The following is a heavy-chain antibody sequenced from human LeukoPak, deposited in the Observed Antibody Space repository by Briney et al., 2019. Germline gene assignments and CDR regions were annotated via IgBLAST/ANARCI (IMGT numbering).Heavy chain of an antibody. J-gene: IGHJ5*02. CDR1: GGSISSSNW. Sequence: SETLSLTCAVSGGSISSSNWWSWVRQPPGKELEWIGEIYHSGSTNYNPSLKSRVTISVDTSKNQFSLKLSSVTAADTAVYYCASAYDSSGVPFDPWGQGTLVTVSS. D-gene: IGHD3-22*01. CDR3: ASAYDSSGVPFDP. V-gene: IGHV4-4*02. CDR2: IYHSGST.